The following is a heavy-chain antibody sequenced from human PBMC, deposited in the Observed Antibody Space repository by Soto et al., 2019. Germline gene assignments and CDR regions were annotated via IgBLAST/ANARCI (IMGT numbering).Heavy chain of an antibody. V-gene: IGHV3-53*04. CDR1: GIPVSSNS. J-gene: IGHJ6*02. CDR3: ARDGPYYYASRMDV. D-gene: IGHD3-10*01. CDR2: LHSGGDT. Sequence: EVQLVESGGGLVQPGGSLRLSCAASGIPVSSNSMTWVRQAPGKGLEWGSVLHSGGDTYYANSVKGRFTISRHDSTNTLFLQMNSLTPEDTAVYYCARDGPYYYASRMDVWGQGTTVTVSS.